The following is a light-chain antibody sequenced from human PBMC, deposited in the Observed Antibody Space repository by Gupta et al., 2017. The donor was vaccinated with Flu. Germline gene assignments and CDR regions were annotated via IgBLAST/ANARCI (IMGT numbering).Light chain of an antibody. Sequence: DIVMTPSPDSLPVSLGERATINCKSSQRVLYSSNNKNYLAWYHQKPGQPPKLLIYWSSTRESGVPDRFSGSGSGTDFTLTISSLQAEDVAVYYCQQYDNTPWTFGQGTRVEIK. V-gene: IGKV4-1*01. CDR3: QQYDNTPWT. CDR2: WSS. CDR1: QRVLYSSNNKNY. J-gene: IGKJ1*01.